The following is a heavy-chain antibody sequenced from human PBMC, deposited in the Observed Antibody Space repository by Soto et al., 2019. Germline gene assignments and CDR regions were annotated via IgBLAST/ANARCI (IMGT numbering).Heavy chain of an antibody. CDR1: GYTFSSYG. CDR2: ISAYNGKT. D-gene: IGHD4-4*01. Sequence: GASVKVSCKASGYTFSSYGIGWVRQAPGQGLEWMGWISAYNGKTHYSQNFQGKVTMTTDTSTSTAYMGLRTLRSDDTAVYYCAKADSNYAGRFSYYYMDVWGNGTLVTVS. V-gene: IGHV1-18*04. CDR3: AKADSNYAGRFSYYYMDV. J-gene: IGHJ6*03.